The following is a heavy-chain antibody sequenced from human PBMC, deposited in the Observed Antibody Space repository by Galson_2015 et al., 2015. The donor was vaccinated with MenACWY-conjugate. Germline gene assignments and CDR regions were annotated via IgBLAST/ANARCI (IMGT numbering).Heavy chain of an antibody. V-gene: IGHV3-7*05. J-gene: IGHJ5*02. CDR2: IKEDGSGK. CDR3: AREYYGWDRRFDP. CDR1: GFTFGTNW. Sequence: SLRLSCAGSGFTFGTNWMYWVRQAPGKGLEWVANIKEDGSGKYYVDSVKGRFTISRDNSRNSLYLQMNSLSVEDTAVYYCAREYYGWDRRFDPWGQGTLVTVSS. D-gene: IGHD3-9*01.